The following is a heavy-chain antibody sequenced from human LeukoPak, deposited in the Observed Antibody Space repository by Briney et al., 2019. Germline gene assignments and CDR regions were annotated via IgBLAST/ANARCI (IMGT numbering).Heavy chain of an antibody. CDR1: QFSVSTSY. J-gene: IGHJ4*02. CDR3: AKAIRPTRLDY. D-gene: IGHD5-12*01. Sequence: GGSLRLSCAASQFSVSTSYMSWVRQAPGKRLEWVSVMYSGGSSYNADSVKGRFTISRDNSKNTLYLQMDSLRVEDTAVYYCAKAIRPTRLDYWGQGTLVTVSS. CDR2: MYSGGSS. V-gene: IGHV3-53*01.